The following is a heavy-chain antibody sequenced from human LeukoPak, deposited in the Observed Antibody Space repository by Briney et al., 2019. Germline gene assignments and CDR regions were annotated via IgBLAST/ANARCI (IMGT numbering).Heavy chain of an antibody. V-gene: IGHV3-23*01. D-gene: IGHD3-22*01. J-gene: IGHJ6*03. Sequence: GGSLRLSCAASGFTFSSYSMSWVRQAPGKGLEWVSAISGSGGSTYYADSVKGRFTISRDNSKNTLYLQMNSLRAEDTAVYYCAKGGGYYDSSGYYTENRYYYYYMDVWGKGTTVTVSS. CDR2: ISGSGGST. CDR3: AKGGGYYDSSGYYTENRYYYYYMDV. CDR1: GFTFSSYS.